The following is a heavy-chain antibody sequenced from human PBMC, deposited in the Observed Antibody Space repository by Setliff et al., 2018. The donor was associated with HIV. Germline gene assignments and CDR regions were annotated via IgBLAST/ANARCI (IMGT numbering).Heavy chain of an antibody. V-gene: IGHV3-23*01. Sequence: PGGSLRLSCTAPGFNFMFFAMSWVRQAPGKGLEWVSGISGSNSRTDYVDSVKGRFTISRDKSKNTLYLQLNSLRAEDTAVYYCARSFPYYYESSGLYAMDVWGQGTTVTVSS. J-gene: IGHJ6*02. CDR3: ARSFPYYYESSGLYAMDV. CDR1: GFNFMFFA. D-gene: IGHD3-22*01. CDR2: ISGSNSRT.